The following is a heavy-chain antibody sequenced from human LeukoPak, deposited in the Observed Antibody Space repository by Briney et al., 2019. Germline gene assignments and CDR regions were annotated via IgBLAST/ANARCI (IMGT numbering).Heavy chain of an antibody. Sequence: SETLSLTCTVSGGSISSYYWSWIRQPPGKGLEWIGYIYYSGSTNYNPSLKSRVTISVDTSKNQFSLKLSSVTAADTAVYYCARDLEYYYDSSGFSDNNWFDPWGQGTLVTVSS. CDR1: GGSISSYY. D-gene: IGHD3-22*01. CDR2: IYYSGST. V-gene: IGHV4-59*01. CDR3: ARDLEYYYDSSGFSDNNWFDP. J-gene: IGHJ5*02.